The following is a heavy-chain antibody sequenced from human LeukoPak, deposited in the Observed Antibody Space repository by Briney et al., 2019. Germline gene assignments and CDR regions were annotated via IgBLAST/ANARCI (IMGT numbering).Heavy chain of an antibody. V-gene: IGHV3-30-3*01. CDR3: ARDPRVLPYDY. CDR1: GFSVKTHY. Sequence: GGSLRLSCAASGFSVKTHYMGWVRQAPGKGLEWVAVISYDGSNKYYADSVKGRFTISRDNSKNTLYLQMNSLRAEDTAVYYCARDPRVLPYDYWGQGTLVTVSS. D-gene: IGHD1-26*01. J-gene: IGHJ4*02. CDR2: ISYDGSNK.